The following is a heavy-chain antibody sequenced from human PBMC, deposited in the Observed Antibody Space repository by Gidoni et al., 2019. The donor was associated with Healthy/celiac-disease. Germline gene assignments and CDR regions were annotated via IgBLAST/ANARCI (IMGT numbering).Heavy chain of an antibody. CDR1: GFTFSSYS. CDR2: IRSSSSYI. V-gene: IGHV3-21*01. Sequence: EVQLVESGGGLVKPGGSLRLSCAASGFTFSSYSMNWVRQDPGKGLEWVSSIRSSSSYIYYADSVKGRFTISRDNAKNSLYLQMNSLRAEDTAVYYCARKLGGGRDYWGQGTLVTVSS. J-gene: IGHJ4*02. D-gene: IGHD1-7*01. CDR3: ARKLGGGRDY.